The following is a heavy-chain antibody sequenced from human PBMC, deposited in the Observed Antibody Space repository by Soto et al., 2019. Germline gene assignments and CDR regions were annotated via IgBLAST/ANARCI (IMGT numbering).Heavy chain of an antibody. CDR1: GFTFSNYA. CDR2: ISGSVGST. V-gene: IGHV3-23*01. D-gene: IGHD6-13*01. Sequence: GGSVRLSCAASGFTFSNYAINWVRQSPGKGLEWVSVISGSVGSTYYADSVKGRFTITRDNSKNTLYLQMNSLRAEDTAVYYCAKAGGAAGTVDYFDYWGQGTLVTVSS. J-gene: IGHJ4*02. CDR3: AKAGGAAGTVDYFDY.